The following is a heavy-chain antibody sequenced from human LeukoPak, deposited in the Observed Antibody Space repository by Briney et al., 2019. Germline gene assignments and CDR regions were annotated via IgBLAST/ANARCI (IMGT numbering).Heavy chain of an antibody. J-gene: IGHJ4*02. Sequence: ASVKVSCKASGYTLTSYDINWVRQATGQGLEWMGWMNPNSGRTGYAQNFQGRITITRNTSISTAYLELSSLRSDDTAVYYCTRETSSRYFDYWGQGTLVTISS. CDR2: MNPNSGRT. CDR3: TRETSSRYFDY. CDR1: GYTLTSYD. V-gene: IGHV1-8*01.